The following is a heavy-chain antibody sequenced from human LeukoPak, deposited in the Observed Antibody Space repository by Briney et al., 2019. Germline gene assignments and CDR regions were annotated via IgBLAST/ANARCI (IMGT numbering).Heavy chain of an antibody. CDR2: VWHDGSNK. J-gene: IGHJ4*02. Sequence: GGSLRLSCAASGFIFSTYAMHWVRQAPGKGLEWVAVVWHDGSNKYYRDSVKGRFTISRDNSKNTLYLQMNSLRAEDTAVYYCAKDKAFDYWGQGTLVTVSS. CDR1: GFIFSTYA. CDR3: AKDKAFDY. V-gene: IGHV3-33*06.